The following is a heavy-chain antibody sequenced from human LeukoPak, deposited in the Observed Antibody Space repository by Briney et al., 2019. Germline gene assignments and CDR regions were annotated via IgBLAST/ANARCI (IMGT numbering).Heavy chain of an antibody. V-gene: IGHV3-48*04. J-gene: IGHJ4*02. Sequence: GGSLRLSCAASGFTFSSYWMSWVRQAPGKGLEWVSYISSSGTTIYYADSVKGRFTISRDNAKNSLYLQMNSLRAEDTAVYYCARDYGGSSPFDYWGQGTLVTVSS. CDR3: ARDYGGSSPFDY. D-gene: IGHD4-23*01. CDR2: ISSSGTTI. CDR1: GFTFSSYW.